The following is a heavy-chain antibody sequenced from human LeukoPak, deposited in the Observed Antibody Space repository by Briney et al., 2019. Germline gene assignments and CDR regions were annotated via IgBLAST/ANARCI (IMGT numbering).Heavy chain of an antibody. D-gene: IGHD2-21*02. J-gene: IGHJ5*02. CDR3: ARHSAYYGGDCYSYWFDP. V-gene: IGHV5-51*01. CDR1: GYSFTSHW. Sequence: GESLKISCKGSGYSFTSHWIGWVRQMPGKGLEWMGIIYPGDSDTRYSPSFQGQVTISADKSISTAYLQWSSLKASDTAMYYGARHSAYYGGDCYSYWFDPWGQGTLVTVSS. CDR2: IYPGDSDT.